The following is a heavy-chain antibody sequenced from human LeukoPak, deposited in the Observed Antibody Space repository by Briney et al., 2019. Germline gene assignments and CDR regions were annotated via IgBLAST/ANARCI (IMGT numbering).Heavy chain of an antibody. CDR3: ARVHGWAFEF. J-gene: IGHJ4*02. CDR2: ISWEGGST. D-gene: IGHD3-10*01. Sequence: GGSLRLSCAASGFTFDDYTMHCVRHAPGEGVGWGSLISWEGGSTYYADSVKGRFTISRDNRKNSLYLQMNSLKTEDTSVYYCARVHGWAFEFWGQGALVTVSS. V-gene: IGHV3-43*01. CDR1: GFTFDDYT.